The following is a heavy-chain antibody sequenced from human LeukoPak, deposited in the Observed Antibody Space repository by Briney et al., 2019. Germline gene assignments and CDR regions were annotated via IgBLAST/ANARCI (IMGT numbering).Heavy chain of an antibody. CDR1: GGSISSGDYY. CDR3: ARELGAKYCSGGSCYTLDY. V-gene: IGHV4-30-4*01. J-gene: IGHJ4*02. D-gene: IGHD2-15*01. Sequence: SETLSLTCTVSGGSISSGDYYWSWIRQPPGKGLEWIGYIYYSGSTYYNPSLKSRVTISVDTSKNQFSLKLSSVTAADTAVYYCARELGAKYCSGGSCYTLDYWGQGTLVTVSS. CDR2: IYYSGST.